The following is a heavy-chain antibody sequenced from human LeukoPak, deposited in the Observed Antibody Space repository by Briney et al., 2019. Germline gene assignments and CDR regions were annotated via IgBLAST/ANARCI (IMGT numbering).Heavy chain of an antibody. CDR1: GGSINNYS. V-gene: IGHV4-59*01. D-gene: IGHD3-3*01. Sequence: SETLSLTCSVSGGSINNYSWSWIRQSPGKGLEWLGYIYYSGGTNYNPSLQSRLTISVDTSKNQFSLKLTSVITADTAVYFCARSAPHNFGYYFDYWGQGTLVTVSS. J-gene: IGHJ4*02. CDR2: IYYSGGT. CDR3: ARSAPHNFGYYFDY.